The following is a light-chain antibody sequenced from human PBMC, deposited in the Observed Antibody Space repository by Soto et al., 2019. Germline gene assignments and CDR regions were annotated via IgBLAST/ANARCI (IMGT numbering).Light chain of an antibody. CDR2: AAS. V-gene: IGKV1-9*01. CDR3: QQLNSYPRT. J-gene: IGKJ2*02. Sequence: IQLTQSPSSLSASVGDRVTITCRASQGISSYLAWYQQKPGKAPKLLIYAASTLQSGVPSRFSGSGSGTDFTLTISRLQPEYFATYYCQQLNSYPRTFGQGTKLEIK. CDR1: QGISSY.